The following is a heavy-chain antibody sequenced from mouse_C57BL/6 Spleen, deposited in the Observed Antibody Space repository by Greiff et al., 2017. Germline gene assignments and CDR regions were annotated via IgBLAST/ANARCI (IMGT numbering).Heavy chain of an antibody. Sequence: QVQLQQPGAELVRPGSSVKLSCKASGYTFTSYWMDWVKQRPGQGLEWIGNIYPSDSETHYNQKFKDKATLTVDKSSSTAYMQLSSLTSEDSAVYYCARSHYGNYPLYWGQGTSVTVSS. CDR1: GYTFTSYW. CDR2: IYPSDSET. V-gene: IGHV1-61*01. D-gene: IGHD2-1*01. CDR3: ARSHYGNYPLY. J-gene: IGHJ4*01.